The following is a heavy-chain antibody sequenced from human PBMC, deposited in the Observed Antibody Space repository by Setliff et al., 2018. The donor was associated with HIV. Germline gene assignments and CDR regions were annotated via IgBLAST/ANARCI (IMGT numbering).Heavy chain of an antibody. V-gene: IGHV1-58*02. CDR3: SADLRSVTHFDY. CDR1: GYTFTGYY. Sequence: EASVKVSCKASGYTFTGYYMHWGRQDPGQGLEWIGWIVVGRANTNDAQKLQERDTITTDMSRSTVYMVLSSVRSEDTAVYYCSADLRSVTHFDYWGQGTLVTVSS. D-gene: IGHD4-17*01. CDR2: IVVGRANT. J-gene: IGHJ4*02.